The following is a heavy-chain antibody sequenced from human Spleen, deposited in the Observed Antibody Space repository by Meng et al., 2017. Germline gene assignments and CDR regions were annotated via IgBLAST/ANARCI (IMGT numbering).Heavy chain of an antibody. Sequence: QVQLQESGPGLVNPYQTLSLRCTVSGGSISSGNYSWSWIRQPPGKGLEWIGYIFYSGSTYYNPSLKSRVTLSLDNSKNQFSLKLNSVTAADTAIYYCARGSFSSGWGIWGQGTLVTVSS. V-gene: IGHV4-30-4*01. CDR3: ARGSFSSGWGI. CDR1: GGSISSGNYS. J-gene: IGHJ4*02. D-gene: IGHD6-19*01. CDR2: IFYSGST.